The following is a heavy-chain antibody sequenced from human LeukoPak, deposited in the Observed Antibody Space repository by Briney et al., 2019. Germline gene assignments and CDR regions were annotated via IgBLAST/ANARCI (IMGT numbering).Heavy chain of an antibody. CDR3: ARSPIYPDAFDI. D-gene: IGHD2/OR15-2a*01. CDR1: GGSISSYS. J-gene: IGHJ3*02. V-gene: IGHV4-4*07. Sequence: SSETLSLTCTVSGGSISSYSWSWIRQPAGKGLEWIGRIYTSGSTNYNPSLKSRVTMSVDTSKNQFPLKLSSVTAADTAVYYCARSPIYPDAFDIWGQGTMVTVSS. CDR2: IYTSGST.